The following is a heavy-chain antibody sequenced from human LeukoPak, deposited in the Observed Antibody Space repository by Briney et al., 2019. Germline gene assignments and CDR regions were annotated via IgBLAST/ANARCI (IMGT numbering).Heavy chain of an antibody. CDR3: ARAGSGGYYFDY. J-gene: IGHJ4*02. CDR1: GGSISSGVYY. D-gene: IGHD3-10*01. Sequence: SQTLSLTCSVSGGSISSGVYYWSSIRQHPGKGLEWIGYIYYSGITYYNPSLESRITISLDTSQNQFSLRLSSVTAADTAVYYCARAGSGGYYFDYWGQGTLVTVSS. V-gene: IGHV4-31*03. CDR2: IYYSGIT.